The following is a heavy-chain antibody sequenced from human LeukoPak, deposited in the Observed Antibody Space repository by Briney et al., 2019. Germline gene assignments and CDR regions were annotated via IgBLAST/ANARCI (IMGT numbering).Heavy chain of an antibody. CDR2: IYTSGST. Sequence: PSETLSLTCTVSGGSISSYYWSWIRQPAGKGLEWIGRIYTSGSTNYNPSLKSRVTMSVDTSKNQFSLKLSSVTAADTAVYYCARDRSLYDSSGYIDYWGQGTLVTVSS. V-gene: IGHV4-4*07. J-gene: IGHJ4*02. D-gene: IGHD3-22*01. CDR3: ARDRSLYDSSGYIDY. CDR1: GGSISSYY.